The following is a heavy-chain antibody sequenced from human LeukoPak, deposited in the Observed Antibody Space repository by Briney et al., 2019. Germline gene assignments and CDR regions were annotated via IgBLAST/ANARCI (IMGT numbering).Heavy chain of an antibody. J-gene: IGHJ4*02. CDR1: GFTFSTYA. V-gene: IGHV3-30-3*01. D-gene: IGHD6-6*01. Sequence: PGRSLRLSCAASGFTFSTYAMHWVRQAPGKGLEWMAVMSYDGSNKYYADSVRGRFTISRDNSKNTVYLEMNSLRAEDTAVYYCARHRSSWLIDYWGQGTLVTVSS. CDR2: MSYDGSNK. CDR3: ARHRSSWLIDY.